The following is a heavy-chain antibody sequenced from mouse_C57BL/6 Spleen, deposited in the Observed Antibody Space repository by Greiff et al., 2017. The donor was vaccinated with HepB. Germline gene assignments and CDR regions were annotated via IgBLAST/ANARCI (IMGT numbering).Heavy chain of an antibody. CDR3: ARRDYYGSSDGNWYFDV. J-gene: IGHJ1*03. Sequence: QVTLKESGPGILQSSQTLSLTCSFSGFSLSTSGMGVSWIRQPSGKGLEWLAHIYWDDDKRYNPSLKSRLTISKDTSRNQVFLKITSVDTADTATYYCARRDYYGSSDGNWYFDVWGTGTTVTVSS. CDR1: GFSLSTSGMG. D-gene: IGHD1-1*01. CDR2: IYWDDDK. V-gene: IGHV8-12*01.